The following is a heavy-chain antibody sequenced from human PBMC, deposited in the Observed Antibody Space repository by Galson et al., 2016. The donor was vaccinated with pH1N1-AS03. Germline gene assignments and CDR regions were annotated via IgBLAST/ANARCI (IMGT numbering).Heavy chain of an antibody. CDR2: TGWDDEK. V-gene: IGHV2-70*11. CDR1: GFSLSTSGMC. J-gene: IGHJ3*02. CDR3: ARMRDYGELRGAFYI. Sequence: PALVKPTQTHTLTCTFSGFSLSTSGMCVSWIRQPPGKALEWLARTGWDDEKYYRTSLKTRLTISKDNSKNQVALTMTNMEPGDTATYYCARMRDYGELRGAFYIWGQGTMVTVSS. D-gene: IGHD4-17*01.